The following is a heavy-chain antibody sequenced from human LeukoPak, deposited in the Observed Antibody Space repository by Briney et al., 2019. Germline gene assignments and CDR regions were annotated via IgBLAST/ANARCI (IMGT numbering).Heavy chain of an antibody. CDR2: IKQDETEK. V-gene: IGHV3-7*03. CDR3: ARERYYDSSGYYYPDY. Sequence: GGSLRLSCTASGFTFSNFWMGWVRQAPGKGLEWVANIKQDETEKFYLGSVKGRFTISRDNAKNSLYLQMNSLRVEDTALYYCARERYYDSSGYYYPDYWGQGTLVTVSS. J-gene: IGHJ4*02. CDR1: GFTFSNFW. D-gene: IGHD3-22*01.